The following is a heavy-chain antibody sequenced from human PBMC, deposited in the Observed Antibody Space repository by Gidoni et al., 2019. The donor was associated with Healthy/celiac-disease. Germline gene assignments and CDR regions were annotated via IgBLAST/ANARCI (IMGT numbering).Heavy chain of an antibody. D-gene: IGHD3-3*01. CDR3: ARGGSADSYDFWSGYYRQRAFDI. V-gene: IGHV1-8*01. J-gene: IGHJ3*02. CDR1: GSTFPSYD. CDR2: MNPNSGNT. Sequence: QVQLVQSGAEVKKPGASVKVSCTASGSTFPSYDINWVRQATGQGLEWMGWMNPNSGNTGYAQKFQGRVTMTRNTSISTAYMELSSLRSEDTAVYYCARGGSADSYDFWSGYYRQRAFDIWGQGTMVTVSS.